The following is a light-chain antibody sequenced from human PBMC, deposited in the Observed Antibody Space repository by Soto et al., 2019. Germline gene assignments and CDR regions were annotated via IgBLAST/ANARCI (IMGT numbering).Light chain of an antibody. CDR3: QHYNSYSEA. Sequence: DVVMTQAPLSLSVAPGQPASISCKSSQSLLHITGETFLFWYLQKPGQSPQLLIYEVSTRVSGVPDRFSGSGSGTEFTLTISSLQPDDFATYYCQHYNSYSEAFGQGTKV. V-gene: IGKV2-29*03. CDR1: QSLLHITGETF. CDR2: EVS. J-gene: IGKJ1*01.